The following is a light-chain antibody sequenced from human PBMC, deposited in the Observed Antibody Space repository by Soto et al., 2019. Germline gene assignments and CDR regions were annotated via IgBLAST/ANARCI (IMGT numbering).Light chain of an antibody. J-gene: IGKJ4*01. CDR3: QQYGSSPLLT. Sequence: EIVLTQSPGTLSLSPGERATLSCRASQSVSSSYLAWYQQKPGQAPRLLIYGASSRATGIPDRFSGSGSGTELTLTISRLEPEDFAVYYCQQYGSSPLLTFGGGTKVEIK. V-gene: IGKV3-20*01. CDR1: QSVSSSY. CDR2: GAS.